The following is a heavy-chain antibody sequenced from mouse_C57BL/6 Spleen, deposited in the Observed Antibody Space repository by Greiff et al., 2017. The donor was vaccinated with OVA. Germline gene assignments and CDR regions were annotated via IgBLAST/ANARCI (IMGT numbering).Heavy chain of an antibody. CDR1: GYTFTSYW. CDR2: IHPNSGST. CDR3: ARRDYGSSYDWFAY. Sequence: VQLQQSGAELVKPGASVKLSCKASGYTFTSYWMHWVKQRPGQGLEWIGMIHPNSGSTNYNEKFKSKATLTVDKSSSTAYMQLSSLTSEDSAVYYCARRDYGSSYDWFAYWGQGTLVTVSA. J-gene: IGHJ3*01. V-gene: IGHV1-64*01. D-gene: IGHD1-1*01.